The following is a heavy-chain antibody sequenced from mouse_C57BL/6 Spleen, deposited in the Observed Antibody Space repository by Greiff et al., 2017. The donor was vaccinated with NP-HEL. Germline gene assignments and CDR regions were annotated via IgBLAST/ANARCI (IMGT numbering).Heavy chain of an antibody. CDR1: GYTFTEYT. Sequence: QVQLKQSGAELAKPGASVKLSCKASGYTFTEYTIHWVKQRSGQGLEWIGWFYPGSGSIKYNEKFKDKATLTADKSSSTVYMELSRLTSEDSAVYFCARHEETGSLSYWYFDVWGTGTTVTVSS. D-gene: IGHD4-1*01. J-gene: IGHJ1*03. CDR3: ARHEETGSLSYWYFDV. V-gene: IGHV1-62-2*01. CDR2: FYPGSGSI.